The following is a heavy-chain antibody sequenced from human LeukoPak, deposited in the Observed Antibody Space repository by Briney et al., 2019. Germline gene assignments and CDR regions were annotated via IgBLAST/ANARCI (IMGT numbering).Heavy chain of an antibody. J-gene: IGHJ3*02. Sequence: SGGSLRLSCAASGFTFSSYGMHWVRQAPGKGLEWVAVISYDGSNKYYADSVKGRFTISRDNSKNTLYLQMNSLRAEDTAVYYCAKEETYNAFDIWGQGTMVTVSS. D-gene: IGHD2-2*02. CDR1: GFTFSSYG. V-gene: IGHV3-30*18. CDR2: ISYDGSNK. CDR3: AKEETYNAFDI.